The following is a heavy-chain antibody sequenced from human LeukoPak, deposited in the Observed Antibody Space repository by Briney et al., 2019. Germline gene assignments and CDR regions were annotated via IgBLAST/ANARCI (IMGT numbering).Heavy chain of an antibody. CDR3: ARQSDSGGYFEY. Sequence: SETLSLTRTVSGDSINRYLWTWIRQPAGRGLEWIGRIYDSGTTNYKPSLKSRVSRSVETPKNQFSLRLSSVTAADTAVYYCARQSDSGGYFEYWGQGIRVTVSS. CDR2: IYDSGTT. D-gene: IGHD2-15*01. CDR1: GDSINRYL. J-gene: IGHJ4*01. V-gene: IGHV4-4*07.